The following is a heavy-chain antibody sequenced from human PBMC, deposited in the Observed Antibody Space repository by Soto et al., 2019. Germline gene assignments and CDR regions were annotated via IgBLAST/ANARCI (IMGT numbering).Heavy chain of an antibody. Sequence: QVQLQESGPGLAKPSGTLSLTCAVSGDSISSSKWWSWVRQPPGKGLEWIGEIYHSGSTNYNPSLKRRVTISADKSKNQFSLKLSSVTAADTAAFYCAARNDDSGSLDYWGQGTLVTVSS. CDR3: AARNDDSGSLDY. J-gene: IGHJ4*02. V-gene: IGHV4-4*02. CDR2: IYHSGST. CDR1: GDSISSSKW. D-gene: IGHD3-10*01.